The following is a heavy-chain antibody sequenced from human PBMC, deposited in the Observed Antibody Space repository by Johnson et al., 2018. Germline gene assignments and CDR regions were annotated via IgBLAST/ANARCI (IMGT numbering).Heavy chain of an antibody. CDR3: ASGYDYYGMDV. V-gene: IGHV3-11*01. CDR1: GFTFSDSY. CDR2: ISSSGSTI. Sequence: QVQLVESGGGLVKPGGSLRLSCAASGFTFSDSYMSWIRQAPGKGLEWVSYISSSGSTIYYADSVKGRFNISRDNAKNSLYLQMNSLGAEDTALYYWASGYDYYGMDVWGQGTTVTVSS. J-gene: IGHJ6*02.